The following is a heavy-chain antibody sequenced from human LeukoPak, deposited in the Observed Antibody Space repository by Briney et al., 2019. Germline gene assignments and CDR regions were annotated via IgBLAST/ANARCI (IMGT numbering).Heavy chain of an antibody. CDR2: IYYSGST. D-gene: IGHD2-2*01. J-gene: IGHJ4*02. CDR3: ARISIVVVPAYFDY. V-gene: IGHV4-39*01. Sequence: PSETLSLTCTVSGGSISSSSYQWGWIRQPPGRGLEWIGSIYYSGSTYYNPSLKSRVTVSVDTSKNQFSLKLNSVTAADTAVYYCARISIVVVPAYFDYWGQGTLVTVSS. CDR1: GGSISSSSYQ.